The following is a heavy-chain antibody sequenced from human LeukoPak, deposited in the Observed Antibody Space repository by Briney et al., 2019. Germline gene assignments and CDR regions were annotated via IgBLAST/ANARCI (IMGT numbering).Heavy chain of an antibody. Sequence: GGSLRLSCAASGFTFSSYWMHWVRQAPGKGLVWVLRINSDGSSTSYADSVKGRFTISRDNAKNTLYLQMNSLRAEDTAVYYCSRAVAGSHWGQGTLVTVSS. CDR1: GFTFSSYW. CDR2: INSDGSST. J-gene: IGHJ4*02. CDR3: SRAVAGSH. V-gene: IGHV3-74*01. D-gene: IGHD6-19*01.